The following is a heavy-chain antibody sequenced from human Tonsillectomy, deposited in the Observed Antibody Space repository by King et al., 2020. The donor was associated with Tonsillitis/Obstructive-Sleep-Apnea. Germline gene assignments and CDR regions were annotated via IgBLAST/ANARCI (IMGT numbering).Heavy chain of an antibody. CDR3: ARAVMVPAAMEPYYYYYMDV. Sequence: VQLVESGGGLVKPGGSLRLSCAASGFTFSDYYMSWIRQAPGKGLEWVSYISSSSSYTNYADSVKGRFTISRDNAKNSLYLQMNSLRAEDTAVYYCARAVMVPAAMEPYYYYYMDVWGKGTTVTVS. V-gene: IGHV3-11*05. CDR1: GFTFSDYY. J-gene: IGHJ6*03. CDR2: ISSSSSYT. D-gene: IGHD2-2*01.